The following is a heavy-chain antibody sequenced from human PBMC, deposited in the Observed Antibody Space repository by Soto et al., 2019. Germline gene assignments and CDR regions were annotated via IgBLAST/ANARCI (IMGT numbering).Heavy chain of an antibody. Sequence: SETLSLTCTVSGGSISSGGYYWSWIRQHPGKGLEWIGYIYYSGSTYYNPSLKSRVTISVDTSKNQFSLKLSSVTAADTAVYYCARDSKDGTAEYFQHWGQGTLVTVSS. CDR3: ARDSKDGTAEYFQH. J-gene: IGHJ1*01. D-gene: IGHD2-2*01. CDR2: IYYSGST. V-gene: IGHV4-31*03. CDR1: GGSISSGGYY.